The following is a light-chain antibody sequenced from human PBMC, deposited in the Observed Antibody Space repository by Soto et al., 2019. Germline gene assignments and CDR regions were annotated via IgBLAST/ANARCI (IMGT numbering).Light chain of an antibody. Sequence: QSALTQPASVSGSPGQSITISCTGTTSAVGSYNYVSWYQQHPAKAPKLVIYDVSNRPSGVSNRFSGSKSGNTASLTISGLQSEDEADYYCSSYTSSSTRVFGGGTKLTVL. CDR2: DVS. CDR3: SSYTSSSTRV. J-gene: IGLJ3*02. V-gene: IGLV2-14*01. CDR1: TSAVGSYNY.